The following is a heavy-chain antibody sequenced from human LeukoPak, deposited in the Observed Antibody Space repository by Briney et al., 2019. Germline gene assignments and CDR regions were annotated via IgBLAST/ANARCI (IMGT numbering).Heavy chain of an antibody. V-gene: IGHV4-39*07. Sequence: SETLSLTCTVSGGSISSSSYYWGWIRQPPGKGLEWIGSIYYSGSTYYNPSLKSRVTISVDTSKNQFSLEVGSMTAADTAVYYCARAGGYGLIDYWGQGTMVTVSS. D-gene: IGHD5-18*01. CDR3: ARAGGYGLIDY. CDR1: GGSISSSSYY. J-gene: IGHJ4*02. CDR2: IYYSGST.